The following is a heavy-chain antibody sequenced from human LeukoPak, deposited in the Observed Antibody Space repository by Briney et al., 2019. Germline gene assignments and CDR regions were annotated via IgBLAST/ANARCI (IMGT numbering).Heavy chain of an antibody. V-gene: IGHV1-69*06. D-gene: IGHD3-16*01. CDR2: IIPIFRTA. J-gene: IGHJ3*01. CDR1: GGTFNTYA. Sequence: SVKVSCKASGGTFNTYAIAWVRQAPGLGLEWMGGIIPIFRTANYAQKFQGRVTITADKSTNTAYMELSSLKFEDTALYYCARQTHIPLASDAFDSWGQGTMVTVSS. CDR3: ARQTHIPLASDAFDS.